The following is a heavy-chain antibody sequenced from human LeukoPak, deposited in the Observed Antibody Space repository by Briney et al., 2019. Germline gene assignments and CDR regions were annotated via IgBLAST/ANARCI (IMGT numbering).Heavy chain of an antibody. CDR3: AKPFYGGNQPFDY. J-gene: IGHJ4*02. CDR1: GFTFSSYA. D-gene: IGHD4-23*01. Sequence: GGSLRLSCAASGFTFSSYAMSWVRQATGKGLEWASAISGSGGSTYCADSVKGRFTISRDNSKNTLYLQMNSLRAEDTAVYYCAKPFYGGNQPFDYWGQGTLVTVSS. V-gene: IGHV3-23*01. CDR2: ISGSGGST.